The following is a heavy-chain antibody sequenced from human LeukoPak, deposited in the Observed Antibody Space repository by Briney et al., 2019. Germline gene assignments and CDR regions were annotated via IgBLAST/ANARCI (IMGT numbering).Heavy chain of an antibody. J-gene: IGHJ5*02. D-gene: IGHD3-3*01. CDR3: AREDRDDFWSGSLRRNWFDP. CDR2: IKQDGSEK. CDR1: GFTFSSYW. Sequence: PGGSLRLSCAASGFTFSSYWMSWVRQAPGKGLEWVANIKQDGSEKYYVDSVKGRFTISRDNAKNSLYLQMNSLRAEDTAVYYCAREDRDDFWSGSLRRNWFDPWGQGTLVTVSS. V-gene: IGHV3-7*01.